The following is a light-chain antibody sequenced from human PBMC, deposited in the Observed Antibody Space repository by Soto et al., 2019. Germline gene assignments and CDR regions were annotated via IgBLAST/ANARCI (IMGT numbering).Light chain of an antibody. CDR2: DAS. CDR3: QQRSNWTLT. J-gene: IGKJ4*01. V-gene: IGKV3-11*01. Sequence: IVLTQSPATLSLSPGERATLSCRASQSVDSYLAWYQQKPGQAPRLLIYDASNTATGIPARFSGSGSGTDFTLTISSLEPEDFAVYYWQQRSNWTLTFGGGTKVEIK. CDR1: QSVDSY.